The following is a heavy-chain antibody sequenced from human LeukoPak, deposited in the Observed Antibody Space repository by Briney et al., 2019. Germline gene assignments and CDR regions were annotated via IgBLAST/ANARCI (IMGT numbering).Heavy chain of an antibody. CDR3: TRVGQLAFDY. CDR1: GASISNTDW. V-gene: IGHV4-4*02. D-gene: IGHD6-13*01. Sequence: SGTLSLTCAVSGASISNTDWWSWVRQPPGKGLEWIGEIYHSGTTNYNPSLKSRVTISVDKSKNQFSLNLSSVTAADTAVYYCTRVGQLAFDYWGQGTLVTVSS. J-gene: IGHJ4*02. CDR2: IYHSGTT.